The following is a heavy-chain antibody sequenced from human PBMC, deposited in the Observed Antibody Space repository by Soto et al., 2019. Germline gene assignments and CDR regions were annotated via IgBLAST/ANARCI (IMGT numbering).Heavy chain of an antibody. CDR3: VRSPPRGSDC. CDR1: DGFIRSGGYY. V-gene: IGHV4-31*03. D-gene: IGHD2-21*01. CDR2: IDSSGTT. Sequence: QLQLHESGPGVVKPSETLSLTCTVSDGFIRSGGYYWAWIRQHQGRGLEWLAQIDSSGTTFYNSSLGIRVTISVDTSKNQFSLKLTSVTPADTAVCFWVRSPPRGSDCWGPGTLITVTS. J-gene: IGHJ4*02.